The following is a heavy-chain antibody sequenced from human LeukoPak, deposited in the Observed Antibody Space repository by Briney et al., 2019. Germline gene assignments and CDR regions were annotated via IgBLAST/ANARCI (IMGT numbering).Heavy chain of an antibody. D-gene: IGHD6-19*01. CDR3: SRDPAGAGIYYDY. Sequence: GGSLRLSCAASGFTFSTYSMNWVRQAPGKGLEWVSYISSGSSTIYYADSVKGRFTISRDNAKNSLYLQMNSLRAEDMAVYYCSRDPAGAGIYYDYWGQGTLVTVSS. CDR1: GFTFSTYS. J-gene: IGHJ4*02. CDR2: ISSGSSTI. V-gene: IGHV3-48*01.